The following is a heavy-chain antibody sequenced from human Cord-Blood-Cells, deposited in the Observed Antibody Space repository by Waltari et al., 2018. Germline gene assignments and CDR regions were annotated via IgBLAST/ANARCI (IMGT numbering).Heavy chain of an antibody. D-gene: IGHD6-13*01. CDR2: NSAYNGNT. J-gene: IGHJ5*02. CDR3: ARDPGLRQQLVRGWFDP. V-gene: IGHV1-18*04. CDR1: GYTFTSYG. Sequence: QVQLVQSGAEVKKPGASVKVSCKASGYTFTSYGISWVRQAPGQGLEGMGWNSAYNGNTNYAQKLQGRVTMTTDTSTSTAYMELRSLRSDDTALYYCARDPGLRQQLVRGWFDPWGQGTLVTVSS.